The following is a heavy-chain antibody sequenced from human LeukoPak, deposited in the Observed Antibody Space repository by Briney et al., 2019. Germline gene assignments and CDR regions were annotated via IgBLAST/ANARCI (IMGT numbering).Heavy chain of an antibody. J-gene: IGHJ4*02. CDR3: ARGSASNWPVDI. CDR1: GYTFVSYA. D-gene: IGHD6-13*01. Sequence: SVKVSCKASGYTFVSYAISWVRQAPGQGLQWMGGIIPVFGTPEYAQEFQDRVTITADDSRTTAYMELSGLISEDTAVYYCARGSASNWPVDIWGQGTLVTVSP. V-gene: IGHV1-69*13. CDR2: IIPVFGTP.